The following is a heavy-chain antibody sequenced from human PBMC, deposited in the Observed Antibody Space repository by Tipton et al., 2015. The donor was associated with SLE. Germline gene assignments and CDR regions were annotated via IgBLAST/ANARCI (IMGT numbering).Heavy chain of an antibody. V-gene: IGHV4-34*01. CDR1: GGAFSGYY. CDR3: ARGLYGDEPGY. J-gene: IGHJ4*02. CDR2: INHGGST. D-gene: IGHD4-17*01. Sequence: LRLSCAVYGGAFSGYYLSWVRQPPGKGLEWVWEINHGGSTKYKTSLNSRVTISKDTSKNQFFLKLTSLTASDTAVYYCARGLYGDEPGYWGQGTLVTVSS.